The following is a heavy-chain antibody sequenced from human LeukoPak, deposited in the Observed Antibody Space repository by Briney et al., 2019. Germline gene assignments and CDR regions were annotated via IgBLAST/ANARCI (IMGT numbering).Heavy chain of an antibody. CDR1: GYTFTSYD. CDR2: MNPNSGNT. Sequence: PSVNVSFKASGYTFTSYDINWVRQATGQGLEWMGWMNPNSGNTGYAQKFQGRVTMTRNTSISTAYMELSSLRSEDTAVYYCARGRKLMVRGVILVYWGQGTLVTVSS. J-gene: IGHJ4*02. V-gene: IGHV1-8*01. D-gene: IGHD3-10*01. CDR3: ARGRKLMVRGVILVY.